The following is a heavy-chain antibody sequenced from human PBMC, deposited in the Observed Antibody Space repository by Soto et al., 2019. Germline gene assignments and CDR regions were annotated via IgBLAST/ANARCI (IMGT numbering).Heavy chain of an antibody. D-gene: IGHD6-13*01. Sequence: EVQLVESGGGLVKPGGSLRLSCAASGFTFSSYSMNWVRQAPGKGLEWVSSISSSSSYIYYADSVKGRFTISRDNAKNSLYLQMNSLRAEDTAVYYCARDLGYSSFGRSLSYYYYGMDVWGQGTTVTVSS. V-gene: IGHV3-21*01. CDR2: ISSSSSYI. CDR1: GFTFSSYS. J-gene: IGHJ6*02. CDR3: ARDLGYSSFGRSLSYYYYGMDV.